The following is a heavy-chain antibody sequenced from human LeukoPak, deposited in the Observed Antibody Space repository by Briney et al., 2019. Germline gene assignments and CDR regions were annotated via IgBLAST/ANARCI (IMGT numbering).Heavy chain of an antibody. CDR2: INPNSGGT. CDR3: ARSLLAYCGGDCYHDY. J-gene: IGHJ4*02. V-gene: IGHV1-2*02. CDR1: GYTFTGYY. Sequence: VASVKVSSKASGYTFTGYYMHWVRQAPGQGLEWMGWINPNSGGTNYAQKFQGRVTMTRDTSISTAYMELSRLRSDATAVYYCARSLLAYCGGDCYHDYWGQGTLVTVSS. D-gene: IGHD2-21*02.